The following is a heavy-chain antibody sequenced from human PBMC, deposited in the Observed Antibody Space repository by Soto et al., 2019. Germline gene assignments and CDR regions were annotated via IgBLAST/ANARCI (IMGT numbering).Heavy chain of an antibody. CDR2: TNSDGSDT. V-gene: IGHV3-74*01. D-gene: IGHD6-19*01. CDR1: GFTFSSYW. CDR3: ARDRGWSLFDY. J-gene: IGHJ4*02. Sequence: PGGSQRLSCAASGFTFSSYWRYWVRQAPGKGLVWVSRTNSDGSDTSYADSVKGRFTISRDNAKNTLYLQMNSLRAEDTAVYYCARDRGWSLFDYWGQGTLVTVSS.